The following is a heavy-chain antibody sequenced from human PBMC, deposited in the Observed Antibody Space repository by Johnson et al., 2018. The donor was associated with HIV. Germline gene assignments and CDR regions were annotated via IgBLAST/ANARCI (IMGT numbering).Heavy chain of an antibody. CDR3: ARAGPYCSGGSCYSPDAFDI. D-gene: IGHD2-15*01. Sequence: QVQLVESGGGVVQPGRSLRLSCAASGFTFSSYAMHWVRQAPGKGLEWVAVISYAGSNKYYADSVKGRFTISRDNSKNTLYLQVNSLRAEDTALYYCARAGPYCSGGSCYSPDAFDIWGQGTMVIVSS. CDR2: ISYAGSNK. CDR1: GFTFSSYA. V-gene: IGHV3-30-3*01. J-gene: IGHJ3*02.